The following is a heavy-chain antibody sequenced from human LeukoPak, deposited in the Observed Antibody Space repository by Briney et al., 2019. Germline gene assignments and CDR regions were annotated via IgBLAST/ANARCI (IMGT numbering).Heavy chain of an antibody. V-gene: IGHV3-30*18. J-gene: IGHJ4*02. CDR3: AKDLGGYDLCY. CDR1: GFTFSSYG. CDR2: ISYDGSNK. D-gene: IGHD5-12*01. Sequence: GGSLRLSCAASGFTFSSYGMHWVRQAPGKGLEWVAVISYDGSNKYYADSVKGRFTISRDNSKNTLYLQMSSLRAEDTAVYYCAKDLGGYDLCYWGQGTLVTVSS.